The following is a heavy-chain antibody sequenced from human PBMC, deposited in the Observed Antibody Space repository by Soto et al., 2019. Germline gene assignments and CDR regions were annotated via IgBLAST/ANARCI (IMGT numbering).Heavy chain of an antibody. V-gene: IGHV3-7*03. CDR1: GFTFSTYW. CDR3: ARGAGWELDY. D-gene: IGHD1-26*01. Sequence: EVQLVESGGGLVQPGGSLRLSCAASGFTFSTYWMSWVRQAPGMGLEWLAIIKKGGSETHYVDSVKGRFTTSRDNAKNSLFLQMNSLRADDTAVYYCARGAGWELDYWGQGTLVTVSS. J-gene: IGHJ4*02. CDR2: IKKGGSET.